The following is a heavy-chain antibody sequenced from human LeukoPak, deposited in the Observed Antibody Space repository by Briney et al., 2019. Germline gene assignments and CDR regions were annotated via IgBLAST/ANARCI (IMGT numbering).Heavy chain of an antibody. V-gene: IGHV3-30*03. J-gene: IGHJ6*02. CDR1: GFTFSSYG. Sequence: GRSLRLSCAASGFTFSSYGMHWVRQAPGKGLEWVAVISYDGSNKYYADSVKGRFTISRDNYKNTLYLQMNSLRAEDTAVYYCARSAAIRNKNYYYYYGMDVWGQGTTVSVSS. CDR2: ISYDGSNK. D-gene: IGHD2-2*02. CDR3: ARSAAIRNKNYYYYYGMDV.